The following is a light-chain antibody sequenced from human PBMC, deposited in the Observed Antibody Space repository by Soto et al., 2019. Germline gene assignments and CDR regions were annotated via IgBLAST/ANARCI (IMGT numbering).Light chain of an antibody. CDR2: DLT. J-gene: IGLJ2*01. Sequence: QSALTQPASVSGSPGQSITISCTGTSSDIGGYNYVSWYQHHPGKDPKLIIYDLTSRPSGVSTRFSGSKSGNTASLTISGLQAEDEADYYCNSFTSSSTRGVFGGGTKLTVL. CDR1: SSDIGGYNY. CDR3: NSFTSSSTRGV. V-gene: IGLV2-14*03.